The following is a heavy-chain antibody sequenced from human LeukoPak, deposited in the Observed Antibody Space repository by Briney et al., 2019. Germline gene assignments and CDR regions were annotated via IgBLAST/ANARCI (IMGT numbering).Heavy chain of an antibody. CDR2: ISYEGNNK. CDR3: ARGGYCSGGSCYPAHFDH. D-gene: IGHD2-15*01. Sequence: GGSLRLSCAASGFTFSKYTMHWARQAPGKGLEWVAVISYEGNNKYYADSVKGRFASSGDKSKNTLYLQMNSLRPEDTAVYYCARGGYCSGGSCYPAHFDHWGQGTLVTVSS. V-gene: IGHV3-30*09. J-gene: IGHJ4*02. CDR1: GFTFSKYT.